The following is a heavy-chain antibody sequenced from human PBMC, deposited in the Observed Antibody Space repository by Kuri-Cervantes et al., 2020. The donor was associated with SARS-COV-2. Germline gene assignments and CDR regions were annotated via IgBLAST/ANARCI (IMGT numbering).Heavy chain of an antibody. D-gene: IGHD6-13*01. Sequence: GESLKISCATSGFTFSSYGMHWVRQAPGKGLEWVAFIRYDGSNKYYADSVKGRFTISRDNSKNTLYLQMNSLRAEDTAVYYCAKERDSLRTSGIAAAGTGFDDWGQGTLVTVSS. CDR3: AKERDSLRTSGIAAAGTGFDD. CDR2: IRYDGSNK. V-gene: IGHV3-30*02. CDR1: GFTFSSYG. J-gene: IGHJ4*02.